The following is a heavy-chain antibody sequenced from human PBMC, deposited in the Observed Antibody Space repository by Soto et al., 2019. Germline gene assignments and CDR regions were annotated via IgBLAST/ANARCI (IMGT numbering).Heavy chain of an antibody. J-gene: IGHJ6*02. CDR1: GDTFSSYA. CDR2: IIPTFGRT. Sequence: GASVKVSCKASGDTFSSYAISWVRQAPGKGLEWMGKIIPTFGRTNYAQKFQGRPTISADDSTSTAYMELTSLESDDTAVYYCARDPLSSFAMDVWGQGTTVTVSS. D-gene: IGHD3-10*02. CDR3: ARDPLSSFAMDV. V-gene: IGHV1-69*13.